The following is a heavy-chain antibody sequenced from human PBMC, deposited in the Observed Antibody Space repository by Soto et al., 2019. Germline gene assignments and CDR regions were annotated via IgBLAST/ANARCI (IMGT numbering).Heavy chain of an antibody. D-gene: IGHD1-26*01. CDR2: INPNSGGT. V-gene: IGHV1-2*02. CDR1: GITFGSRA. Sequence: GGSLRLSCVASGITFGSRAMSWVRQAPGQGLEWMGWINPNSGGTNYAQKFQGRVTMTRDTSISTAYMELSRLRSDDTAVYYCARGEYSGSYYGFDYWGQGTLVTVSS. J-gene: IGHJ4*02. CDR3: ARGEYSGSYYGFDY.